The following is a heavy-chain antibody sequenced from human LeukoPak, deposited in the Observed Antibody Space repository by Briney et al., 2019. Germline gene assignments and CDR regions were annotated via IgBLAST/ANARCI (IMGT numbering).Heavy chain of an antibody. Sequence: SETLSLTCTVSGGSISSYYWSWIRQPPGKGLEWIGSIYYSGSTYYNPSLKNRVTISVDTSKNQFSLKLSSVTAADTAVYYCAREGWNKEFDYWGQGTLVTVSS. CDR1: GGSISSYY. J-gene: IGHJ4*02. CDR2: IYYSGST. CDR3: AREGWNKEFDY. D-gene: IGHD1-1*01. V-gene: IGHV4-59*05.